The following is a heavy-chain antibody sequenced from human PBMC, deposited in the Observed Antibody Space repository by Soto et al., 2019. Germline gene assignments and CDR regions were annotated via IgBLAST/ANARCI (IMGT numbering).Heavy chain of an antibody. D-gene: IGHD3-10*01. Sequence: QVQLVESGGGVVQPGRSLRLSCAASGFTFSSYGMHWVRQAPGKGLEWVAVIWYDGSNKYYADSVKGRFTISRDNSKNXPYQQLNSLRAEDTAVYYCARDPYYYGSGSYTWFDPWGQGTLVTVSS. CDR1: GFTFSSYG. CDR3: ARDPYYYGSGSYTWFDP. V-gene: IGHV3-33*01. J-gene: IGHJ5*02. CDR2: IWYDGSNK.